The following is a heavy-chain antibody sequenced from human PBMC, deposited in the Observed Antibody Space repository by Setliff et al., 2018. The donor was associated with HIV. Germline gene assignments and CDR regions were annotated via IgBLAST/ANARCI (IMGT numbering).Heavy chain of an antibody. D-gene: IGHD6-19*01. CDR1: GGSITSYY. V-gene: IGHV4-4*07. J-gene: IGHJ4*02. CDR3: ARSISSGLYYGYFDY. CDR2: ISISGDT. Sequence: PSETLSLTCTVSGGSITSYYWSWIRQPTGKRLEWIGRISISGDTNYNPSLKSRATMSLDTSKNQFSLKLNSVTAAGTAVYYCARSISSGLYYGYFDYWGQGTLVTVSS.